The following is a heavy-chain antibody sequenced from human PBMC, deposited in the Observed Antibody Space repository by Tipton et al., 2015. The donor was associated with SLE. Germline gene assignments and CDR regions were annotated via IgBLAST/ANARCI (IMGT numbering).Heavy chain of an antibody. CDR2: IYSAGST. D-gene: IGHD4-23*01. CDR1: GFTVSTSY. CDR3: AVGGHVDY. V-gene: IGHV3-53*01. Sequence: SLRLSCAASGFTVSTSYMSWVRQAPGKGLEWVSIIYSAGSTFYADSVKGRFTVSRDNAKNSLYLQMNSLRADDMAVYYCAVGGHVDYCGPGTLVTVSS. J-gene: IGHJ4*02.